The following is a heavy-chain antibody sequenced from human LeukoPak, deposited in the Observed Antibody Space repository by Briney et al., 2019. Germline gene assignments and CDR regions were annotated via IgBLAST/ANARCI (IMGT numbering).Heavy chain of an antibody. CDR3: ARHYEQWLVEWFDP. J-gene: IGHJ5*02. CDR2: IYTSGST. CDR1: GGSISSYY. Sequence: SETLSLTCTVSGGSISSYYWNWIRQPAGKGLEWIGRIYTSGSTYYNPSLKSRVTISVDTSKNQFSLKLSSVTAADTAVYYCARHYEQWLVEWFDPWGQGTLVTVSS. V-gene: IGHV4-4*07. D-gene: IGHD6-19*01.